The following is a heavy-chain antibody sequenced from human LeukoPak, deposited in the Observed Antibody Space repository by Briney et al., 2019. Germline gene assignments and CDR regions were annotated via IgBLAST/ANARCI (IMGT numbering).Heavy chain of an antibody. Sequence: SETLSLTRTVSGGSISRSSYYWGWLRQPPGKGLEWIGSIYYSGSTYYNPSLKSRVTISVDTSKNQFSLRLSSVTAADTAVYYCARHGYEWGLDIWGQGTMVTVSS. CDR2: IYYSGST. V-gene: IGHV4-39*01. J-gene: IGHJ3*02. CDR1: GGSISRSSYY. D-gene: IGHD1-26*01. CDR3: ARHGYEWGLDI.